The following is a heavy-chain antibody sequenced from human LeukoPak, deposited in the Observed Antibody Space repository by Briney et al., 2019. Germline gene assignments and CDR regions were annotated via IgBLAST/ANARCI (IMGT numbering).Heavy chain of an antibody. J-gene: IGHJ4*02. CDR1: GFTFSSYE. D-gene: IGHD6-6*01. Sequence: GGSLRLSCAASGFTFSSYEMNWVRQAPGKGLEWVSYISSSGSTKFYADSVKGRFTISRDNAKNSLYLQMNSLRAEDTAVYYCARLYSSSSGLRASDYWGQGTLVTVSS. CDR3: ARLYSSSSGLRASDY. CDR2: ISSSGSTK. V-gene: IGHV3-48*03.